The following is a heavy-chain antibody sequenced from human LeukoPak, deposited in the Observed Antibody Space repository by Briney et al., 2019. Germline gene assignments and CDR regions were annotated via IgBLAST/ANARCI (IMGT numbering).Heavy chain of an antibody. J-gene: IGHJ6*03. CDR3: ATKTSGTFVDYYYMDV. D-gene: IGHD3-10*01. Sequence: GGSLRLSCAASALTFSNYGMHWVRQAPGKGLEWVAFIRYDGTNKYYADSVRGRFTISRDNSQNTLYLQMKSLRAEDTAVYYCATKTSGTFVDYYYMDVWGKGTTVTVSS. CDR2: IRYDGTNK. CDR1: ALTFSNYG. V-gene: IGHV3-30*02.